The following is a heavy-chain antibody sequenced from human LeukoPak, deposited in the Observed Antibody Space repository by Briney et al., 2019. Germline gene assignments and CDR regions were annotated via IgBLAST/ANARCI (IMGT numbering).Heavy chain of an antibody. CDR1: GYTFTSYD. CDR2: MNPNSGNT. J-gene: IGHJ4*02. D-gene: IGHD2-8*01. V-gene: IGHV1-8*01. Sequence: SVKVSCKASGYTFTSYDINWVRQATGQGLEWMGWMNPNSGNTGYAQKFQGRVTMTRNTSISTAYMELSSLRSADTAVYYCARGYIVLMVYASEFDYWGQGTLVPVSS. CDR3: ARGYIVLMVYASEFDY.